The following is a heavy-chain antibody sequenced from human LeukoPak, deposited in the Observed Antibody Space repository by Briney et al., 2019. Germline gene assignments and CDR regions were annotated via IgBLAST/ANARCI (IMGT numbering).Heavy chain of an antibody. CDR2: ISWEGGST. Sequence: PGGSLRLSCAASGFTFDDYAMHWVRQAPGKGLEWVSLISWEGGSTYYADSVKGRFTISRDNSKNTLYLQMNSLRAEDTAVYYCAKDLWFGDLRGAFDIWGQGTMVTVSS. J-gene: IGHJ3*02. CDR3: AKDLWFGDLRGAFDI. CDR1: GFTFDDYA. V-gene: IGHV3-43D*03. D-gene: IGHD3-10*01.